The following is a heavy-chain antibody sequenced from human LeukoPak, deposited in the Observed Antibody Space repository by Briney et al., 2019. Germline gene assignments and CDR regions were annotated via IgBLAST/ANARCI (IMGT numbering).Heavy chain of an antibody. V-gene: IGHV3-7*03. J-gene: IGHJ4*02. CDR3: AKGPARYYGSGSHQGYFDF. Sequence: GGSLRLSCAGSGFTFSGSWMSWVRQAPGKGLEWVANINQDGRGEYYVDSVKGRFTISRDNAKNSLYLQMNSLTAADTAVYYCAKGPARYYGSGSHQGYFDFWGQGTLVTVSS. CDR1: GFTFSGSW. D-gene: IGHD3-10*01. CDR2: INQDGRGE.